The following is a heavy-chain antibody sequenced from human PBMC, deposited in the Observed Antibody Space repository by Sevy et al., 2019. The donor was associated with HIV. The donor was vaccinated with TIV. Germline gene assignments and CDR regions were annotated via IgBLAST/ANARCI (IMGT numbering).Heavy chain of an antibody. CDR2: INLDGSET. J-gene: IGHJ4*02. V-gene: IGHV3-7*01. CDR1: GFTFSSYW. Sequence: GGSLRLSCAASGFTFSSYWMSWVRQAPGKGLEWLATINLDGSETFYVDTVKGRFTISRHNPRKSLYLQMTSLSAEDTAVYYCARLFYGSADYWGQGTLVTVSS. D-gene: IGHD3-10*01. CDR3: ARLFYGSADY.